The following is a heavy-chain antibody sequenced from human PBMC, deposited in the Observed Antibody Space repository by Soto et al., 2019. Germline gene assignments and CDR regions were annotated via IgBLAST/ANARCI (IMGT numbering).Heavy chain of an antibody. CDR3: ARQWGYDFDY. Sequence: QVQLQESGPGLVKPSETLSLTCTVSGGSISSYYWSWIRQPPGKGLEWIGYISYSGSTNYNPSLKGRVTMSVDTPKNQFSLNLSSVTAADADVYSWARQWGYDFDYWGKGTLVTVSS. V-gene: IGHV4-59*08. CDR1: GGSISSYY. CDR2: ISYSGST. J-gene: IGHJ4*02. D-gene: IGHD5-12*01.